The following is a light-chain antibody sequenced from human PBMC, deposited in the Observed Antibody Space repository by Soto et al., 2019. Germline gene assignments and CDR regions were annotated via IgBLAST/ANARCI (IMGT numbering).Light chain of an antibody. J-gene: IGLJ1*01. Sequence: QSALTQPASVSGSPGQSITVSGTGTSSDVGAYNYVSWYQQHPGHAPKLMIYEVSHRPSGVSNRFSGSRSGNTASLTISGLVAEDGADYYCSSHTRSSTLHVFGSGTKVTVL. CDR1: SSDVGAYNY. CDR2: EVS. CDR3: SSHTRSSTLHV. V-gene: IGLV2-14*01.